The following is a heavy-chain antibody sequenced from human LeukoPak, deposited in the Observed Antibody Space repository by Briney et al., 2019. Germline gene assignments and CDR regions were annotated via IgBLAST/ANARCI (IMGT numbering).Heavy chain of an antibody. Sequence: SETLSLTCTVSGGSISSGGYYWSWIRQHPGKGLEWIGYIYYSGSTYYNPSLKSRVTISVDTSKNQFSLKLSSVTAADTAVYYCARSSPFGEPTAPFDIWGQGTMVTVSS. V-gene: IGHV4-31*03. CDR3: ARSSPFGEPTAPFDI. J-gene: IGHJ3*02. D-gene: IGHD3-16*01. CDR1: GGSISSGGYY. CDR2: IYYSGST.